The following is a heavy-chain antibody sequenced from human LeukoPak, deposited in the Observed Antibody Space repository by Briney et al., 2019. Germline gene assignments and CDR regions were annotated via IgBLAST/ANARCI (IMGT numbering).Heavy chain of an antibody. V-gene: IGHV3-23*01. CDR1: GFTFSSYA. CDR2: ISGSGGST. CDR3: AKASRPVLRYFDWLFY. J-gene: IGHJ4*02. Sequence: GGSLRLSCAASGFTFSSYAMSWVRQAPGKGLEWVSAISGSGGSTYYADSVKGRFTISRDNSKNTLYLQMSSLRAEDTAVYYCAKASRPVLRYFDWLFYWGQGTLVTVSS. D-gene: IGHD3-9*01.